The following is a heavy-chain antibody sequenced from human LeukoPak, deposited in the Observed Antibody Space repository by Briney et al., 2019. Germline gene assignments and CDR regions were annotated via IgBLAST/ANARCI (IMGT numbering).Heavy chain of an antibody. CDR2: ISGSGGST. Sequence: GGSLRLSRAASGFTFSSYAMSWVRQAPGKGLEWVSAISGSGGSTYYADSVKGRFTISRDNSKNTLYLQMNSLRAEDTAVYYCAKDSDFWSGYYHHIDYWGQGTPVTVSS. CDR3: AKDSDFWSGYYHHIDY. J-gene: IGHJ4*02. V-gene: IGHV3-23*01. CDR1: GFTFSSYA. D-gene: IGHD3-3*01.